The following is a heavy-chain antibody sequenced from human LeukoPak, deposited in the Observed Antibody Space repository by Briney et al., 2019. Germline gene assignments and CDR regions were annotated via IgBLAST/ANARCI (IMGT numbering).Heavy chain of an antibody. Sequence: SSETLSLTCTVSGYSISSGYYWGWIRQPPGKGLEWIGRIYHSGSTYYNPSLKSRVPISVDTSKNQFSLKLSSVTAADTAVYYCARDVQDTAMGRFDYWGQGTLVTVSS. CDR1: GYSISSGYY. CDR3: ARDVQDTAMGRFDY. CDR2: IYHSGST. J-gene: IGHJ4*02. D-gene: IGHD5-18*01. V-gene: IGHV4-38-2*02.